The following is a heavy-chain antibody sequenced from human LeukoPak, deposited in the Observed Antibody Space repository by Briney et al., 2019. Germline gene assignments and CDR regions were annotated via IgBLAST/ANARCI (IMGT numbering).Heavy chain of an antibody. CDR3: ARVFFGDCSSTSCYYYYYYMDV. V-gene: IGHV1-69*13. Sequence: SVKVSCEASGGTFSSYAISWVRQAPGQGLEWMGGIIPIFGTANYAQKFQGRVTITADESTSTAYMELSSLRSEDTAVYYCARVFFGDCSSTSCYYYYYYMDVWGKGTTVTVSS. J-gene: IGHJ6*03. CDR2: IIPIFGTA. D-gene: IGHD2-2*01. CDR1: GGTFSSYA.